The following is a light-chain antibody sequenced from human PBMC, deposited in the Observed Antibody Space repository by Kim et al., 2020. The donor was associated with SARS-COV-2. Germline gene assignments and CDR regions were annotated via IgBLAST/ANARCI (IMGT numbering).Light chain of an antibody. CDR1: SNNVGNQG. V-gene: IGLV10-54*01. J-gene: IGLJ3*02. Sequence: QTATLTCTGNSNNVGNQGAAWLQQHQGHPPKFLSYRNPNRPSGISERFSASRSGSTASLTITGLQPEDEADYYCSAWDSSLSAWVFGGGTQLTVL. CDR2: RNP. CDR3: SAWDSSLSAWV.